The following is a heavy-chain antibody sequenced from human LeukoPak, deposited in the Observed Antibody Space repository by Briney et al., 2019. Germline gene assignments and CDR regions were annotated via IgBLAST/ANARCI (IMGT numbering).Heavy chain of an antibody. CDR1: GGSISSGGYY. V-gene: IGHV4-30-2*01. CDR3: ARGLFGPSREYFQH. CDR2: IYHSGST. J-gene: IGHJ1*01. Sequence: PSETLSLTCTVSGGSISSGGYYWSWIRQPPGKGLEWIGYIYHSGSTYYNPSLKSRVTISVDRSKNQFSLKLSSVTAADTAVYYCARGLFGPSREYFQHWGQGTLVTVSS. D-gene: IGHD3/OR15-3a*01.